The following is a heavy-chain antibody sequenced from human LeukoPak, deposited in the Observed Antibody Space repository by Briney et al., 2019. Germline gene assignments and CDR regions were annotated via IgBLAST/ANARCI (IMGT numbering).Heavy chain of an antibody. V-gene: IGHV3-13*01. CDR3: ARDRGGGHMDV. D-gene: IGHD2-15*01. CDR1: GFTFSGSA. Sequence: GGSLRLSCAASGFTFSGSAIHWVRHATGKGLEWVSAIDTTGDTYYPGSVKGRFTISRENVKNSLYLQMNSLRAGDTAVYYCARDRGGGHMDVWGKGTTVTISS. CDR2: IDTTGDT. J-gene: IGHJ6*03.